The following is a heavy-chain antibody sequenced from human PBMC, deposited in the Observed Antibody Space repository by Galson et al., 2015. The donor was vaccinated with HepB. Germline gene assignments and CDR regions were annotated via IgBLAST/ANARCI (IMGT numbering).Heavy chain of an antibody. CDR3: ARDTCSGGSCFLGY. V-gene: IGHV3-66*01. CDR2: IYSGGST. Sequence: SLRLSCAASGFTVSSNYMSWVRQAPGKGLGWVSVIYSGGSTYYADSVKGRFTISRDNSKNTLYLQMNSLRAEDTAVYYCARDTCSGGSCFLGYWGQGTLVTVSS. D-gene: IGHD2-15*01. J-gene: IGHJ4*02. CDR1: GFTVSSNY.